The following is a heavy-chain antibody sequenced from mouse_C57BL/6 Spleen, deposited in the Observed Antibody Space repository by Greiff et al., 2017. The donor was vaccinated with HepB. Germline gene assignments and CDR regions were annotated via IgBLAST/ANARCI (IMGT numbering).Heavy chain of an antibody. CDR1: GFTFTDYY. J-gene: IGHJ2*01. CDR3: ARGYGNLDY. V-gene: IGHV7-3*01. CDR2: IRNKANGYTT. D-gene: IGHD2-1*01. Sequence: EVKLVESGGGLVQPGGSLSLSCAASGFTFTDYYMSWVRQPPGKALEWLGFIRNKANGYTTEYSASVKGRFTISRDNSQSILYLQMNALRAEDSATYYCARGYGNLDYWGQGTTLTVSS.